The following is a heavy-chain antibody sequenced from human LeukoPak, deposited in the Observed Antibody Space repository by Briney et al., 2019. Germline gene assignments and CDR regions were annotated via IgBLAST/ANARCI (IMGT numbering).Heavy chain of an antibody. CDR3: ARASVVVVAATRGPFDY. CDR1: GFTFSSYW. J-gene: IGHJ4*02. CDR2: INSDGSST. V-gene: IGHV3-74*01. D-gene: IGHD2-15*01. Sequence: QPGGSLRLSCAASGFTFSSYWMHWVRQAPGKGLVWVSRINSDGSSTSYADSVKGRFTIFRDNAKNTLYLQMNSLRAEDTAVYYCARASVVVVAATRGPFDYWGQGTLVTVSS.